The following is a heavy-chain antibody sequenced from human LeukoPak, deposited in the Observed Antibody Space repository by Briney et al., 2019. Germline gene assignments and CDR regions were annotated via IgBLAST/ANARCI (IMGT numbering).Heavy chain of an antibody. Sequence: PGGSLRPSCAASGFTFSSYAMSWVRQAPGKGLEWVSAISGSGGSTYYADSVKGRFTISRDNSKNTLYLHMNSLRDEDTAVYYCAKDLHCYYEGAFDYWGQGTLVSVSS. J-gene: IGHJ4*02. V-gene: IGHV3-23*01. D-gene: IGHD3-22*01. CDR2: ISGSGGST. CDR3: AKDLHCYYEGAFDY. CDR1: GFTFSSYA.